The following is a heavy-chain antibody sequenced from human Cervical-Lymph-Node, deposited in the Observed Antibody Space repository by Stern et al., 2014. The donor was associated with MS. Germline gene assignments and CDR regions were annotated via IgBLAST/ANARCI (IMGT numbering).Heavy chain of an antibody. D-gene: IGHD3-16*02. CDR3: ARVYYDYVWGSYRYFDY. CDR1: GFSLSNARMG. V-gene: IGHV2-26*01. J-gene: IGHJ4*02. Sequence: QVTLRESGPVLVKPTETLTLTCTVSGFSLSNARMGVSWIRQPPGKALEWLRQTFLNDEKSYSTSLKSRLTISKDTSKSQVVLTMTNMDPVDTATYYCARVYYDYVWGSYRYFDYWGQGTLVTVSS. CDR2: TFLNDEK.